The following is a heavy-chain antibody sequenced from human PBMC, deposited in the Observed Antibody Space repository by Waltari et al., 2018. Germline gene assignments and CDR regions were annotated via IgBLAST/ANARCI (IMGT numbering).Heavy chain of an antibody. J-gene: IGHJ5*02. CDR2: ISYSGST. D-gene: IGHD3-3*02. CDR1: GGSIRRSRYY. Sequence: QLQLQESGPGLVKPSETLSLTCTVSGGSIRRSRYYWGWIRQPPGKGLEWIGSISYSGSTYYNTSLMSRVTISVDTSKNQFSLKLTSVIAAETAVFYCARFSKSANWIDPWGQGTLVTVSS. CDR3: ARFSKSANWIDP. V-gene: IGHV4-39*01.